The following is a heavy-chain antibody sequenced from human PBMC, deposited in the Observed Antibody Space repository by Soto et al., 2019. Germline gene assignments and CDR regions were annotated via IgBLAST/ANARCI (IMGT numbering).Heavy chain of an antibody. CDR3: AREATSIVLMVYAGYFDY. D-gene: IGHD2-8*01. V-gene: IGHV3-33*01. J-gene: IGHJ4*02. Sequence: GGSLRLSCAASGFTFSSYGMHWVRQAPGKGLEWVAVIWYDGSNKYYADSVKGRFTISRDNSKNTLYLQMNSLRAEDTAVYYCAREATSIVLMVYAGYFDYWGQGTLVTVYS. CDR2: IWYDGSNK. CDR1: GFTFSSYG.